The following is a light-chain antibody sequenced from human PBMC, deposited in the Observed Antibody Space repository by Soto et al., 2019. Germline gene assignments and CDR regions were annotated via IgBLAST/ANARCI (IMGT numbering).Light chain of an antibody. CDR1: SSDVGTYDL. CDR2: EVS. CDR3: CAYAAANTVV. Sequence: QSALTQPDSVSGSPGQSITISCTGTSSDVGTYDLVSWYQQHPGKAPKLMIYEVSKWPSGVSNRFSGSKSGNTASLTISGLQAEEEDEYYCCAYAAANTVVFGGGTKLTVL. V-gene: IGLV2-23*02. J-gene: IGLJ2*01.